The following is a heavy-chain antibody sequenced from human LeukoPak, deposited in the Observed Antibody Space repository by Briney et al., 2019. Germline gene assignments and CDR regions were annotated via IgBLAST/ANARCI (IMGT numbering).Heavy chain of an antibody. V-gene: IGHV3-11*04. CDR1: GFTSSDYY. Sequence: GGSLRLSCAASGFTSSDYYMSWIRQAPGKGLEWVSYISSSGSTIYYADSVKGRFTISRDNAKNSLYLQMNSLRAEDTAVYYCASSRGTRPYYYDSSGYFDAFDIWGQGTMVTVSS. J-gene: IGHJ3*02. CDR3: ASSRGTRPYYYDSSGYFDAFDI. CDR2: ISSSGSTI. D-gene: IGHD3-22*01.